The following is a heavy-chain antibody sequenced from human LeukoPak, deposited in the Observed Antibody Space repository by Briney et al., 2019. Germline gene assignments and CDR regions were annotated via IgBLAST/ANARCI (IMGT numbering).Heavy chain of an antibody. CDR1: GFTFSSYA. CDR2: ISGSGGST. D-gene: IGHD6-25*01. V-gene: IGHV3-23*01. J-gene: IGHJ4*02. CDR3: AKDLSGYGAPPHDY. Sequence: GSLRLSCAASGFTFSSYAMSWVRQAPGKGLEWVSAISGSGGSTYYADSVKGRFTISRDNSKNTLYLQMNSLRAEDTAVYYCAKDLSGYGAPPHDYWGQETLVTVSS.